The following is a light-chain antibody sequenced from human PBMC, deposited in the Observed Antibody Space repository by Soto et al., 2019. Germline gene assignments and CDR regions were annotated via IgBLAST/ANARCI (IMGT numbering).Light chain of an antibody. CDR2: LGS. CDR1: QSLLHSNGYNY. CDR3: QQYGSLYT. V-gene: IGKV2-28*01. J-gene: IGKJ2*01. Sequence: DIVMTQSPLSLPVTPGEPASISCRSSQSLLHSNGYNYLDWYLQKPGQSPQLLIYLGSNRASGVPDRFSGSGSGTDFTLTISRLEPEDFAVYHCQQYGSLYTFGQGTKVDIK.